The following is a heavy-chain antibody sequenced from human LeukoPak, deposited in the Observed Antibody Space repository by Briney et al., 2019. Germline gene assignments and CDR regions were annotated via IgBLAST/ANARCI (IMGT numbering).Heavy chain of an antibody. Sequence: GGSLRLSCAASGFTFSSYSMNWVRQAPGKGLEWVSYISSRSSTIYYADSVKGRFTISRDNAKNSLYLQMNSLRAEDTAVYYCARDTVVVVAPYYYYYMDVWGKGTTVTVSS. CDR1: GFTFSSYS. V-gene: IGHV3-48*01. J-gene: IGHJ6*03. CDR2: ISSRSSTI. D-gene: IGHD2-15*01. CDR3: ARDTVVVVAPYYYYYMDV.